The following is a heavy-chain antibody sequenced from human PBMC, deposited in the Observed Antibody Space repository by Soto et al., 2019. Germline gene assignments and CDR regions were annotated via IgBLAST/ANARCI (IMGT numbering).Heavy chain of an antibody. CDR3: AKGELGYCSSTSCPFDP. V-gene: IGHV3-23*01. Sequence: GGSLRLSCAASGFTFSSYAMSWVRQAPGKGLEWVSAISGSGGSTYYADYVKGRFTISRDNSKNTLYLQMNSLRAEDTAVYYCAKGELGYCSSTSCPFDPWGQGTLVTVSS. CDR2: ISGSGGST. J-gene: IGHJ5*02. D-gene: IGHD2-2*01. CDR1: GFTFSSYA.